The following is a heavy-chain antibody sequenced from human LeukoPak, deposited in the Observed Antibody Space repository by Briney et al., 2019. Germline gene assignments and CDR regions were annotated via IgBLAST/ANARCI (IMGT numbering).Heavy chain of an antibody. CDR3: ARDRKAVAGTDY. CDR2: IYHSGST. Sequence: SETLSLTCAVSDYSISSGYYWGWIRQPPGKGLEWIGSIYHSGSTYYNPSLKSRVTISVDTSKNQFSLKLNSVTAADTAVYYCARDRKAVAGTDYWCQGTLVTVSS. V-gene: IGHV4-38-2*02. D-gene: IGHD6-19*01. CDR1: DYSISSGYY. J-gene: IGHJ4*02.